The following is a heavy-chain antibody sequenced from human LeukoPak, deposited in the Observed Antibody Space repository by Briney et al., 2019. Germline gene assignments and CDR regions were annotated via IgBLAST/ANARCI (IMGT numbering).Heavy chain of an antibody. CDR2: INPNSGGT. D-gene: IGHD5-18*01. Sequence: ASVKVSCKASGYTFTRYGISWVRQAPGQGLEWMGWINPNSGGTNYAQKFQGRVTMTRDTSISTAYMELSRLRSEDTAVYYCATVKGRYSYGPPQYWGQGTLVTVSS. J-gene: IGHJ4*02. CDR1: GYTFTRYG. CDR3: ATVKGRYSYGPPQY. V-gene: IGHV1-2*02.